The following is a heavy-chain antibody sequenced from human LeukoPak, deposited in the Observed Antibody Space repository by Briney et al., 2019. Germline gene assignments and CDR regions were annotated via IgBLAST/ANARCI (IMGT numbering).Heavy chain of an antibody. Sequence: PGGSLRLSCAASGFTFSSCEMNWVRQAPGKGLEWVSYFSSSGSVIYYADSVKGRFTISRDNAKNSLYLQMNSLRAEDTALYYCARDLWFGETHYWGQGTLVTVSS. CDR3: ARDLWFGETHY. D-gene: IGHD3-10*01. CDR2: FSSSGSVI. J-gene: IGHJ4*02. V-gene: IGHV3-48*03. CDR1: GFTFSSCE.